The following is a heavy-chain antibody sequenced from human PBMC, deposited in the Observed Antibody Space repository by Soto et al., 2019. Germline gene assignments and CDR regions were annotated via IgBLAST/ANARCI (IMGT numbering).Heavy chain of an antibody. CDR3: ARSDSSGYYYIDY. J-gene: IGHJ4*02. Sequence: SETLSLTCTVSGGSSINCAFYWSWIRQPPGKGLEWIGYIYYGGSTYYNPSLKSRLTISLDTSKNQFSLKLSSVTAADTAVYDGARSDSSGYYYIDYWGQGTLGNVSS. V-gene: IGHV4-30-4*01. CDR1: GGSSINCAFY. CDR2: IYYGGST. D-gene: IGHD3-22*01.